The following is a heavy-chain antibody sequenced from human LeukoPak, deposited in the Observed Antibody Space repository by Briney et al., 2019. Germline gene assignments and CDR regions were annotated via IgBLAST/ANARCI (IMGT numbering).Heavy chain of an antibody. CDR3: AREGIAAAGGYFDY. CDR2: ISYDGSNK. J-gene: IGHJ4*02. Sequence: PGGSLRLSCAASGFTFSSYAMHWVRQAPGKGLEWVAVISYDGSNKYYVDSVKGRFTISRDNSKNTLYLQMNSLRAEDTAVYYCAREGIAAAGGYFDYWGQGTLVTVSS. D-gene: IGHD6-13*01. CDR1: GFTFSSYA. V-gene: IGHV3-30*01.